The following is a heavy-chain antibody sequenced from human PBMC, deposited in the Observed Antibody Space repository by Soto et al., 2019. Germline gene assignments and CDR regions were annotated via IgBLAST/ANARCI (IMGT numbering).Heavy chain of an antibody. J-gene: IGHJ4*02. V-gene: IGHV1-18*01. CDR1: GYAFTTYG. D-gene: IGHD1-1*01. Sequence: QVHLVQSGAEVKKPGASVKVSCKGSGYAFTTYGITWVRQAPGQGLEWMGWISAHNGNTNYPQKLQGRVTVTRDTSTSTGYMELRSLRSDDTAVYYCARGRYGDYWGQGALVTVSS. CDR3: ARGRYGDY. CDR2: ISAHNGNT.